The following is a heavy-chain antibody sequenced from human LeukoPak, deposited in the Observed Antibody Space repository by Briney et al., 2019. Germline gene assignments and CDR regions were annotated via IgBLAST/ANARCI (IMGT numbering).Heavy chain of an antibody. CDR1: GFTFSSYS. V-gene: IGHV3-21*01. CDR2: ISSSSSYI. Sequence: TGGSLRLSCAASGFTFSSYSMNRVRKAPGRGLEWVSSISSSSSYIYYADSVKGRFTISRDNSKNSLYLQMNSLRAEDTAVYYCASGIAAALDYWGQGTLVTVSS. D-gene: IGHD6-13*01. CDR3: ASGIAAALDY. J-gene: IGHJ4*02.